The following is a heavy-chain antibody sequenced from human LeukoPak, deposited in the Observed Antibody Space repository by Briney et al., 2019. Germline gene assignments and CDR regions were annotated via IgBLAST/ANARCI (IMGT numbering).Heavy chain of an antibody. D-gene: IGHD3-22*01. J-gene: IGHJ4*02. Sequence: GGSLSLSCAASGFTFSSYWMSWVRQAPGKGLEWVANIKQDGSEKYYVDSVKGRFTISRDYSKNTLYLQMNSLRAEDTAVYYCARESESYDSSGSTFGYWGQGTLVTVSS. V-gene: IGHV3-7*01. CDR1: GFTFSSYW. CDR2: IKQDGSEK. CDR3: ARESESYDSSGSTFGY.